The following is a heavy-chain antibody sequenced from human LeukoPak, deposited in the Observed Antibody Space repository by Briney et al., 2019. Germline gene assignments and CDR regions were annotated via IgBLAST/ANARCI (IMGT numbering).Heavy chain of an antibody. V-gene: IGHV3-7*01. CDR3: ARVGVEMAPSHYFYYLEV. CDR1: GFTFSSYW. D-gene: IGHD5-24*01. J-gene: IGHJ6*03. Sequence: GGSLTLSCAGSGFTFSSYWMSCLRQAPGKGLEWVANIKEDGSGNYYVDYEKGRIRLYRHNATNSLHLHIHSLRAEDTAVYYCARVGVEMAPSHYFYYLEVWGKGTKVTVSS. CDR2: IKEDGSGN.